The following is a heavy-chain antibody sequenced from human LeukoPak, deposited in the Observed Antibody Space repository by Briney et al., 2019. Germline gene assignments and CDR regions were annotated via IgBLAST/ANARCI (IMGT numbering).Heavy chain of an antibody. Sequence: AAVKVSCKASEYTFTGYYMHWVRQAPGQGLEWMGWINPNSGGTNYAQKFQGRVSMTRDTSISTAYMELSSLRSDDTAVYYCYYRVSSGYLTWGQGTLVAVSS. D-gene: IGHD3-22*01. CDR3: YYRVSSGYLT. CDR1: EYTFTGYY. CDR2: INPNSGGT. J-gene: IGHJ4*02. V-gene: IGHV1-2*02.